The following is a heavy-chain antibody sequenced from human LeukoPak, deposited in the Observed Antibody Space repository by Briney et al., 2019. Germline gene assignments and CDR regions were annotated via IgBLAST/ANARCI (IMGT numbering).Heavy chain of an antibody. CDR3: ARALYNIPSYFAVVDAFDI. CDR1: GGTFNSYA. D-gene: IGHD2-21*01. CDR2: IIPIFGTA. J-gene: IGHJ3*02. Sequence: ASVKVSCKASGGTFNSYAISWVRQAPGQGLEWMGGIIPIFGTANYAQRFQGRVTITADESTSTAYMELSSLRSEDTAVYYCARALYNIPSYFAVVDAFDIWGQGTMVTVSS. V-gene: IGHV1-69*13.